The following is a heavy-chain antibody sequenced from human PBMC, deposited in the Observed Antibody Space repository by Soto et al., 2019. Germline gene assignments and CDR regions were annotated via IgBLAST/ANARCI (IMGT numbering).Heavy chain of an antibody. J-gene: IGHJ5*02. V-gene: IGHV5-51*01. CDR1: GYTFSSYW. Sequence: PGESLKISCKTSGYTFSSYWIVWVRQMPGKGLEWMGIIYPSDSKVKYSPSVEGQVTMSADKSISTTYLQWSSLKASDTAIYFCERGNVANFFAPWGQGTRVTVSS. CDR3: ERGNVANFFAP. CDR2: IYPSDSKV.